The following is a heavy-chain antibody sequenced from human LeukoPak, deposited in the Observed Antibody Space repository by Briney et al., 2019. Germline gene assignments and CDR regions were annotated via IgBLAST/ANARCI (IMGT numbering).Heavy chain of an antibody. CDR2: ISGSGGST. CDR3: ARALEMATIEYAFDI. V-gene: IGHV3-23*01. J-gene: IGHJ3*02. Sequence: PGGSLRLSCAASGFTFSSYAMSWVRQASGKGLEWVSAISGSGGSTYYADSVKGRFTISRDNAKNSLYLQMNSLRAEDTAVYYCARALEMATIEYAFDIWGQGTMVTVSS. D-gene: IGHD5-24*01. CDR1: GFTFSSYA.